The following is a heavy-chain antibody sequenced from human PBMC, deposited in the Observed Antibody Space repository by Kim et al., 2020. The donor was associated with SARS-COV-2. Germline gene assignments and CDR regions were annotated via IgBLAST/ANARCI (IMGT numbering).Heavy chain of an antibody. Sequence: SETLSLTCAVYGGSFSGYYWSWIRQPPGKGLEWIGEINHSGSTNYNPSLKSRVTISVDTSKNQFSLKLSSVTAADTAVYYCAISGNRYSSSWSSRADYWGQGTLVTVSS. V-gene: IGHV4-34*01. CDR3: AISGNRYSSSWSSRADY. CDR2: INHSGST. D-gene: IGHD6-13*01. J-gene: IGHJ4*02. CDR1: GGSFSGYY.